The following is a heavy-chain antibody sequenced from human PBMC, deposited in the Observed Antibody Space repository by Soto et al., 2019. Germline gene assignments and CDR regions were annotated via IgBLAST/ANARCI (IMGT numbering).Heavy chain of an antibody. V-gene: IGHV1-69*01. CDR1: GGTFSTYA. CDR2: VIPIFDTV. D-gene: IGHD1-26*01. Sequence: QVQLVQSGAEVKKPGSSVKVSCKASGGTFSTYAISWVRQAPGQGLEWMGGVIPIFDTVNYAQRFQGRVTITADESTTTAYMELSSLGSEDTAVYYCAADVGATARAFDYWGQGTLVNVSS. J-gene: IGHJ4*02. CDR3: AADVGATARAFDY.